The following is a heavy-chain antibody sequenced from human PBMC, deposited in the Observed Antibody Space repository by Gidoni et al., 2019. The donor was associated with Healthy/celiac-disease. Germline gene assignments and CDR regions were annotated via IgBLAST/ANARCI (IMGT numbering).Heavy chain of an antibody. J-gene: IGHJ4*02. CDR3: AKDANELERRPVFDY. Sequence: EVQLVESGGGLVQPGRSLRLSCAASGFTFDDYAMHWVRQAPGKGLEWVSGISWNSGSIGYADSVKGRFTISRDNAKNSLYLQMNSLRAEDTALYYCAKDANELERRPVFDYWGQGTLVTVSS. CDR1: GFTFDDYA. CDR2: ISWNSGSI. D-gene: IGHD1-1*01. V-gene: IGHV3-9*01.